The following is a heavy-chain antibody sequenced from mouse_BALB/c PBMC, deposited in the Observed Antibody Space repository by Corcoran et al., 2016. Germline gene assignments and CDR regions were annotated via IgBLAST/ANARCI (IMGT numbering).Heavy chain of an antibody. V-gene: IGHV1S34*01. J-gene: IGHJ4*01. CDR3: ARNYERALDY. Sequence: LVKTGASVKISCKASGYSFTAYYMHGVNQSHGKSLEWIGYISCYNGATNYNPKFKGKATFTVDTSSSTAYMQFNSLTSEDSAVYYCARNYERALDYWGQGTSVTVSS. CDR2: ISCYNGAT. D-gene: IGHD2-4*01. CDR1: GYSFTAYY.